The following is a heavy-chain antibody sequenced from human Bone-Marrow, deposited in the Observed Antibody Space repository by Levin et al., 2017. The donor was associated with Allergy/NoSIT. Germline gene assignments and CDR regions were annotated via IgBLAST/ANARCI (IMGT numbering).Heavy chain of an antibody. CDR2: IYSNGRT. Sequence: LSLTCAASGFTVRSNYMSWVRQAPGKGLEWVSVIYSNGRTYYADSVKGRFTISRDISKNTLYLQMNSLRAEDTALYYCARDGPRASYYYYGMDVWGQGTTVTVSS. CDR3: ARDGPRASYYYYGMDV. J-gene: IGHJ6*02. V-gene: IGHV3-66*01. CDR1: GFTVRSNY.